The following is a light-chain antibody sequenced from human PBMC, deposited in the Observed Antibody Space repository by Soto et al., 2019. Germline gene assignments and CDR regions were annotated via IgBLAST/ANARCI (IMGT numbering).Light chain of an antibody. V-gene: IGKV3-20*01. CDR2: DAS. J-gene: IGKJ4*01. CDR1: QSVASY. CDR3: QQYGSSPLT. Sequence: EIVLTKSPGTLSLSPGEGATLSCRASQSVASYLAWYQQKPGQAPRLLIYDASSRATGIPDRFSGSGSGTDFTLTISRLEPEDFAVYYCQQYGSSPLTFGGGTKVDIK.